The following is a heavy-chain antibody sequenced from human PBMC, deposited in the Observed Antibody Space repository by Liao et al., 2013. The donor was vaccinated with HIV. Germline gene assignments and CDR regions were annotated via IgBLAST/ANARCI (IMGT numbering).Heavy chain of an antibody. V-gene: IGHV4-30-4*08. CDR1: GGSISSGDYY. CDR3: AREEWELPDYSYYMTS. Sequence: QVQLQESGPGLVKPSQTLSLTCTVSGGSISSGDYYWSWIRQPPGKGLEWIGNIYYNGRTYYNPSLKSRVTISVDTSKNQFSLKLSSVTAADTAVYYCAREEWELPDYSYYMTSGAKGNRRSTVSS. CDR2: IYYNGRT. D-gene: IGHD1-26*01. J-gene: IGHJ6*03.